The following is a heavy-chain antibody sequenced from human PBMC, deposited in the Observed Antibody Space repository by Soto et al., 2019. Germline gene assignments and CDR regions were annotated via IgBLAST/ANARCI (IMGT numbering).Heavy chain of an antibody. Sequence: GGSLRLSCAASGFTVSSSYMSWVRQAPGKGLEWVSVIYSGGSTYYADSVKGRFTISRDNSKNTLYLQMNSLRAEDTAVYYCARGVTVVAATDHDAFDIWGQGTMVTVSS. CDR1: GFTVSSSY. CDR3: ARGVTVVAATDHDAFDI. V-gene: IGHV3-66*01. J-gene: IGHJ3*02. D-gene: IGHD2-15*01. CDR2: IYSGGST.